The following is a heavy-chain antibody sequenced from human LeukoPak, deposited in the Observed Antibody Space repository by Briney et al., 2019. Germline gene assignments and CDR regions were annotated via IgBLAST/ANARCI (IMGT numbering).Heavy chain of an antibody. CDR1: GGSISSYY. Sequence: SETLSLTCTVSGGSISSYYWSWIRQPAGKGLEWIGRIYTSGSTNYNPSLKRRVTMSVDTSKNQFSLKLSSVAAADTAVYYCARASGLFGVVMLDAFDIWGQGTMVTVSS. V-gene: IGHV4-4*07. CDR3: ARASGLFGVVMLDAFDI. CDR2: IYTSGST. J-gene: IGHJ3*02. D-gene: IGHD3-3*01.